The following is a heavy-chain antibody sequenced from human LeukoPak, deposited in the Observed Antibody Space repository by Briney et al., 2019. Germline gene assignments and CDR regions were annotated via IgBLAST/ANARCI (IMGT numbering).Heavy chain of an antibody. J-gene: IGHJ4*02. D-gene: IGHD3-10*01. Sequence: PSETLSLTCTVSGGSISSYYWSWIRQPPGKGLEWIEYIHYSGSTNYNPSLKSRVTISVDTSKNQFSLKLSSVTAADTAVYYRARRSYYGSGSYLVFDYWGQGTLVTVSS. CDR1: GGSISSYY. V-gene: IGHV4-59*08. CDR2: IHYSGST. CDR3: ARRSYYGSGSYLVFDY.